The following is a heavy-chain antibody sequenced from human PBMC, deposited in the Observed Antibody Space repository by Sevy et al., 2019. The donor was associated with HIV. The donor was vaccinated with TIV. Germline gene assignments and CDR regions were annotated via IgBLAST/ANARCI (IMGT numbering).Heavy chain of an antibody. Sequence: GGSLRLSCTSSGFTFGDYAMSWFRQAPGKGLEWVAFIRRNSHEPYGGTTDYAASVKGRFTISRDDSKSTAYLQMNSLKTEDTAVYYCTRALATADTPEYYFDYWGQGILVTVSS. CDR1: GFTFGDYA. D-gene: IGHD5-12*01. CDR3: TRALATADTPEYYFDY. V-gene: IGHV3-49*03. J-gene: IGHJ4*02. CDR2: IRRNSHEPYGGTT.